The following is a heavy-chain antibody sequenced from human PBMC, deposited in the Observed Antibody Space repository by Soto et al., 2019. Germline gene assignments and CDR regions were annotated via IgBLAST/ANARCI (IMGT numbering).Heavy chain of an antibody. CDR2: INPSGGST. J-gene: IGHJ4*02. D-gene: IGHD3-3*01. Sequence: ASVQVSCKASGYTFTTYYMHWVRQAPGQGLEWMGIINPSGGSTSYAQKFQGRVTMTRGTSTSTVYMELSSLRSEDTAVYYCARHSVLRFLEWPANFDYWGQGTLVTVSS. CDR3: ARHSVLRFLEWPANFDY. CDR1: GYTFTTYY. V-gene: IGHV1-46*01.